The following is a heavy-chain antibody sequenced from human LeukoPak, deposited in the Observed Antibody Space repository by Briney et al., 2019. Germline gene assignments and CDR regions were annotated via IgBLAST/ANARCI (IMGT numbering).Heavy chain of an antibody. CDR3: ARESTRDRPGC. Sequence: GGSLRLSCAASGFTFDTYWMTWVRQAPGKGLEWVANIDQDESDENYVDSVKGRFTISRDDAKNLLYLQMSSLRAEDTAVYYCARESTRDRPGCWGQGTLVTVSS. CDR1: GFTFDTYW. D-gene: IGHD6-19*01. V-gene: IGHV3-7*01. CDR2: IDQDESDE. J-gene: IGHJ4*02.